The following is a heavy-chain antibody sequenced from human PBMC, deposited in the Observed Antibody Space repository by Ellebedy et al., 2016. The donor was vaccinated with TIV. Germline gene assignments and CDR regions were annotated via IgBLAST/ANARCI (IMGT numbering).Heavy chain of an antibody. J-gene: IGHJ4*02. CDR1: GGSFSDYY. CDR2: INPSGRT. CDR3: ARDTEDGAVFDY. D-gene: IGHD1-26*01. Sequence: MPSETLSLTCAVYGGSFSDYYWSWIRQPPGKGLEWIGEINPSGRTNYNPSLKSRVTISLDTSQNHVSLQMTSVMAADTAVYYCARDTEDGAVFDYWGQGILVTVSS. V-gene: IGHV4-34*01.